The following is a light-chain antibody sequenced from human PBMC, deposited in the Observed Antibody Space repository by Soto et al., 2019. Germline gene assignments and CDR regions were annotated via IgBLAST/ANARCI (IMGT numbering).Light chain of an antibody. Sequence: QSVLTQPASVSGSPGQSITISCTGTSSDVGTYNHVSWYQQHPGKAPQLIIYEVSNRPSGLSKRFSASKSGNTASLTISGLQAEDEADYYCCSFTARSTLVFGTGTKLTVL. CDR2: EVS. CDR1: SSDVGTYNH. CDR3: CSFTARSTLV. J-gene: IGLJ1*01. V-gene: IGLV2-14*01.